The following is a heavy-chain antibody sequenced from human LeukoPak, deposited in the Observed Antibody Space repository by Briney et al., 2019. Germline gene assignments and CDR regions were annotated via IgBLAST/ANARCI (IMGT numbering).Heavy chain of an antibody. J-gene: IGHJ6*02. CDR1: GFTFSSYA. D-gene: IGHD6-13*01. Sequence: PGGSLRLSCAASGFTFSSYAMHWVRQAPGKGLEWVAVISYDGSNKYYADSVKGRFTISRDNSKNTLYLQMDSLRAEDTAVYYCAKAQQLVRNGMDVWGQGTTVTVSS. V-gene: IGHV3-30-3*01. CDR2: ISYDGSNK. CDR3: AKAQQLVRNGMDV.